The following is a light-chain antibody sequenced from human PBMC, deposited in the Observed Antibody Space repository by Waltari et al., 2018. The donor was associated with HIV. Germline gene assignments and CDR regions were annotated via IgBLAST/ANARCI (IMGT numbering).Light chain of an antibody. V-gene: IGLV2-23*02. J-gene: IGLJ2*01. CDR2: EVN. Sequence: QSALTQPASVSGSPGQSITMSCTGTSSDVGRYNLVSWYQQHPGKAPKLISYEVNKRPPGITNRCSGFKSGNTASLTITGLQAEDEADYHCCSYAIGGTFVFGGGTKVTVL. CDR3: CSYAIGGTFV. CDR1: SSDVGRYNL.